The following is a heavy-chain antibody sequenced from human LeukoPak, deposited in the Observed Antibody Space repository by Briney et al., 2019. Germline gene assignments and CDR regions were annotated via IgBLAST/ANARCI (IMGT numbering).Heavy chain of an antibody. J-gene: IGHJ6*02. V-gene: IGHV3-74*01. Sequence: GSLRLSCAASGFTFSSYWMHWVRQAPGKGLVWVSVINNDGSGTNYADSVKGRSTISRDNAKNTLYLQMTSLGAEDTAVYYCVRGGFGHAMDVWGQGTTVTVSS. D-gene: IGHD3-10*01. CDR3: VRGGFGHAMDV. CDR1: GFTFSSYW. CDR2: INNDGSGT.